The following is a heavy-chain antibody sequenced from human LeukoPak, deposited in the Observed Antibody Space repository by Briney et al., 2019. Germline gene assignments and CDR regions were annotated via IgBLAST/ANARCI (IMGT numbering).Heavy chain of an antibody. CDR2: IYTSGST. CDR3: ARPRVRVRAFDI. CDR1: GGSISSGSYY. Sequence: PSQTLSLTCTVSGGSISSGSYYWSWIRQPAGKGLEWIGRIYTSGSTNYNPSLKSRATISVDTSKNQFSLKLSSVTAADTAVYYCARPRVRVRAFDIWGQGTMVTVSS. D-gene: IGHD3-10*01. J-gene: IGHJ3*02. V-gene: IGHV4-61*02.